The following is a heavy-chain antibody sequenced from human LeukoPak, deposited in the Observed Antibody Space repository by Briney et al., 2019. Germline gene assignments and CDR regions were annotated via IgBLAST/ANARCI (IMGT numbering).Heavy chain of an antibody. CDR1: AFIFGAYW. CDR3: VRSLERFGTRDY. Sequence: QAGGSLRLSCAASAFIFGAYWMTWVRQAPGKGLEWVANINQAGSEKYYMDSVKGRFTISRDNAKKSLFLQMNSLTAEDTGLYYCVRSLERFGTRDYWGQGTLVTASS. J-gene: IGHJ4*02. CDR2: INQAGSEK. D-gene: IGHD3-10*01. V-gene: IGHV3-7*01.